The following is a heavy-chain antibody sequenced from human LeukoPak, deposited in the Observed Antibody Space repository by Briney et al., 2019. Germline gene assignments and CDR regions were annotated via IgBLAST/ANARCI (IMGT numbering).Heavy chain of an antibody. J-gene: IGHJ5*02. CDR2: ISSSSSTI. D-gene: IGHD3-3*01. V-gene: IGHV3-48*02. CDR3: ARDFRLMGDFWSGYSNWFDP. Sequence: QPGGSLRLSCAASGFTFSSYAMSWVRQAPGKGLEWVSYISSSSSTIYYADSVKGRFTISRDNAKNSLYLQMNSLRDEDTAVYYCARDFRLMGDFWSGYSNWFDPWGQGTLATVSS. CDR1: GFTFSSYA.